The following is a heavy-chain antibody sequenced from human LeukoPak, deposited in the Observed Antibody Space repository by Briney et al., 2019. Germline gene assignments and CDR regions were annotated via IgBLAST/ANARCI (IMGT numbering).Heavy chain of an antibody. CDR3: ARGQPMIGPGAFDI. V-gene: IGHV1-8*01. Sequence: ASVKISCKASGYTFTSYDINWVRQATGQGLEWMGWMNPNSGNTGYAQKFQGRVTMTRNTSISTAYMELSSLRSEDTAVYYCARGQPMIGPGAFDIWGQGTMVTVSS. J-gene: IGHJ3*02. CDR1: GYTFTSYD. D-gene: IGHD3-22*01. CDR2: MNPNSGNT.